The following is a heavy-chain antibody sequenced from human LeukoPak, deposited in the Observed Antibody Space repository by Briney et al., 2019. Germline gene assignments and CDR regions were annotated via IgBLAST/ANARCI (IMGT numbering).Heavy chain of an antibody. CDR3: AHLITIPLRSPGYFQH. Sequence: SGPTLVNPTQTLTLTCTFSGFSLSTSGMCVSWIRQPPGKALEWLARIDWDDDKYYSTSLKTRLTITKDTSKNQVVLTMTNMDPVDTATYYCAHLITIPLRSPGYFQHWGQGTLVTVSS. J-gene: IGHJ1*01. V-gene: IGHV2-70*12. D-gene: IGHD3-9*01. CDR1: GFSLSTSGMC. CDR2: IDWDDDK.